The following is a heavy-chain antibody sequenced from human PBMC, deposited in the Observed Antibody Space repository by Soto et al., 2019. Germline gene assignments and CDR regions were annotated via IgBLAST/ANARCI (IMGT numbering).Heavy chain of an antibody. D-gene: IGHD2-15*01. Sequence: QVQLVQSGAEVKKPGASVKVSCKASGYTFTSYDINWVRQATGQGLEWMGWMNPNSGNTGYAQKFQVRVTMTRNTPISTVYMELSSLRSEYTAVYYCAREAYCRGGSCYFDYWGQGTLVTVSS. CDR2: MNPNSGNT. J-gene: IGHJ4*02. CDR3: AREAYCRGGSCYFDY. V-gene: IGHV1-8*01. CDR1: GYTFTSYD.